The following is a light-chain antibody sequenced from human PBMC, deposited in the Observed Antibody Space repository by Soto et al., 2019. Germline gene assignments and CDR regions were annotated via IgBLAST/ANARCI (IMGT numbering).Light chain of an antibody. Sequence: QSVLTQPPSVSGAPGQRVTISCTGSSSNIGAGYDVHWYQQLPGTAPKLLIYGNSNRPSGVPDRFSGSKSGTSASLAITGLQAEDEADYYCQSYDSSLSGNYVCGTGTKFT. CDR3: QSYDSSLSGNYV. CDR2: GNS. J-gene: IGLJ1*01. CDR1: SSNIGAGYD. V-gene: IGLV1-40*01.